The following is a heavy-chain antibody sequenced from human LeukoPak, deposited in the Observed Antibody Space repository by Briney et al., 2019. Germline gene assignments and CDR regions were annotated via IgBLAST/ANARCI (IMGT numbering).Heavy chain of an antibody. CDR3: ARDAPRYCSSTSCYALDY. CDR1: GYTFTSYG. CDR2: ISAYNGNT. Sequence: ASVKVSCKASGYTFTSYGISWVRQAPGQGLEWMGWISAYNGNTNYAQKLQGRVTMTTDTSTSTAYMELRSLRSDDTAVYYCARDAPRYCSSTSCYALDYWGQGTLVTVSS. D-gene: IGHD2-2*01. V-gene: IGHV1-18*01. J-gene: IGHJ4*02.